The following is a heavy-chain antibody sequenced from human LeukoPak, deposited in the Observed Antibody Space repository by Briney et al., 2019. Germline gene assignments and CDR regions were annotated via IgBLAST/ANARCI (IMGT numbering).Heavy chain of an antibody. V-gene: IGHV3-23*01. J-gene: IGHJ2*01. D-gene: IGHD1-1*01. Sequence: GGSLRLSCGASGFTFTSYAMSWIRQAPGKGLEWVSAINGGGENTYYGDSVKGRFTISRDNSKNTLYLQMNSLRAEDTATYYCARPRAMTTGVGRYFDLWGRGTLVTASS. CDR3: ARPRAMTTGVGRYFDL. CDR1: GFTFTSYA. CDR2: INGGGENT.